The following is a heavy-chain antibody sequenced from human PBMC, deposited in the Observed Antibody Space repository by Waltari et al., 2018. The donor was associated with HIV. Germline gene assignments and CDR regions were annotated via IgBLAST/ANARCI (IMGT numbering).Heavy chain of an antibody. CDR1: GFTFSSSW. V-gene: IGHV3-74*01. CDR2: INSDGSST. CDR3: ASAGITYSWFDP. Sequence: EVQLVESGGGLVQPGGSLRLSCAASGFTFSSSWLHWVRQAPGKGLVWVSRINSDGSSTSYADSVKGRFTISRDNAKNTLYLQMNSLRAEDTAVYYCASAGITYSWFDPWGQGTLVTVSS. J-gene: IGHJ5*02. D-gene: IGHD3-10*01.